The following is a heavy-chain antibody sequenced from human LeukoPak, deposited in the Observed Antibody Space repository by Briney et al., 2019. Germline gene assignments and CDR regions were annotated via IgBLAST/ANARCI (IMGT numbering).Heavy chain of an antibody. J-gene: IGHJ4*02. CDR2: LYTNGST. CDR3: ASGRAGDSLFVY. CDR1: GGTISSYY. Sequence: SKTLSLTCTVSGGTISSYYRTWIRQPPGKGLQWIGRLYTNGSTTYNPSLKNRRTISVDTSTNQFSLKLATVTAADTTAYYYASGRAGDSLFVYWGQGTLVTVSS. V-gene: IGHV4-4*07. D-gene: IGHD6-19*01.